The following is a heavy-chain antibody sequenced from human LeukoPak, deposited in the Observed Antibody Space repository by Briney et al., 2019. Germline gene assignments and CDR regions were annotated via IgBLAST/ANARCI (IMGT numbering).Heavy chain of an antibody. J-gene: IGHJ4*02. CDR2: IYYSGST. CDR3: ARTITMIRGVIRIRDFDS. V-gene: IGHV4-61*05. CDR1: GGSISSSSYY. D-gene: IGHD3-10*01. Sequence: TTSETLSLTCTVSGGSISSSSYYWGWIRQPPGKGLEWIGYIYYSGSTNYNPSLKSRVTISVDTSKNQFSLKLSSVTAADTAVYYCARTITMIRGVIRIRDFDSWGQGTLVTVSS.